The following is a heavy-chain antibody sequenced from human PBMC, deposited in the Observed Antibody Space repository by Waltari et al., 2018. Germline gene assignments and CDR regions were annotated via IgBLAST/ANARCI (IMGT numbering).Heavy chain of an antibody. J-gene: IGHJ3*02. CDR3: ARDYTRDAFDI. Sequence: EVQLVESGGGLVKPGGSLRLSCAASGFTFSSYSMNWVRQAPGKGLEWVSSISRSSSYIYYADSVKGRFTISRDNAKNSLYLQMNSLRAEDTAVYYCARDYTRDAFDIWGQGTMVTVSS. CDR1: GFTFSSYS. CDR2: ISRSSSYI. D-gene: IGHD3-16*01. V-gene: IGHV3-21*01.